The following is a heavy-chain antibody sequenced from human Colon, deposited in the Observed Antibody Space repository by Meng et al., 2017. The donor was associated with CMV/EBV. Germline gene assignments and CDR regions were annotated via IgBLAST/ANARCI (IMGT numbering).Heavy chain of an antibody. J-gene: IGHJ4*02. Sequence: GGSLRLSCAASGFTFSSYWMSWVRQAPGKGLEWVANIRQDGNEIYYVDSVKGRFTISRDNAKVSLYLQMNSLRADDTAVYYCARPRGYCSGGSCFPSDYWGQGTLVTVSS. CDR3: ARPRGYCSGGSCFPSDY. V-gene: IGHV3-7*01. CDR2: IRQDGNEI. D-gene: IGHD2-15*01. CDR1: GFTFSSYW.